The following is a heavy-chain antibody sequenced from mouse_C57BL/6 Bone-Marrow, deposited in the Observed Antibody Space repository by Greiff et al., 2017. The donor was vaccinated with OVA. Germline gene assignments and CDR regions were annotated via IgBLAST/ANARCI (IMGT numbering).Heavy chain of an antibody. J-gene: IGHJ4*01. Sequence: QVQLQQPGAELVKPGASVKLSCKASGYTFTSYWMHWVKQRPGQGLEWIGMIHPNSGSTNYNEKFKSKATLTVDKSSSTAYMQLSSLTSEDSAVYYYARPYYDPYYYAMDYWGQGTSVTVSS. CDR2: IHPNSGST. D-gene: IGHD2-4*01. CDR1: GYTFTSYW. CDR3: ARPYYDPYYYAMDY. V-gene: IGHV1-64*01.